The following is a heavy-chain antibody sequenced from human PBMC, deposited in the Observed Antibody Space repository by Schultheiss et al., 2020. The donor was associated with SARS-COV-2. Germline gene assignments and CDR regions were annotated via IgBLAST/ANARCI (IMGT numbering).Heavy chain of an antibody. CDR1: GGSITSTNW. V-gene: IGHV3-7*01. CDR3: ARDTSLGYSYGPDAFDI. J-gene: IGHJ3*02. CDR2: IKQDGSEK. Sequence: LSLTCAVSGGSITSTNWWSWVRQPPGKGLEWVANIKQDGSEKYYVDSVKGRFTISRDNAKNSLYLQMNSLRAEDTTVYYCARDTSLGYSYGPDAFDIWGQGTMVTVSS. D-gene: IGHD5-18*01.